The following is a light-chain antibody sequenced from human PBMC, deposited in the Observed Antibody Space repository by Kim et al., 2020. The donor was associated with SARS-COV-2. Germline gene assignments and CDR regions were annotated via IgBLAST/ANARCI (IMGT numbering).Light chain of an antibody. Sequence: SPGERAPLSCRARQSVRSNYLAWYQKKPGQAPRLLIYTASNRATGIPERFSGSGSGTDFTLTISRLEPEDFAVYYCQQYCSSPRTFGQGTKVEIK. CDR1: QSVRSNY. CDR2: TAS. V-gene: IGKV3-20*01. CDR3: QQYCSSPRT. J-gene: IGKJ1*01.